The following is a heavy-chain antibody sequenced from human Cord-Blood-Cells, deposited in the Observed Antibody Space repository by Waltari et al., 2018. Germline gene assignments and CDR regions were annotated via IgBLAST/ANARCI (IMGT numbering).Heavy chain of an antibody. CDR2: IYHSGGT. Sequence: QVQLQESGPGLVKPSETLSLTCAVSGYSISSGYYWGWIRQPPGKGLEWIGSIYHSGGTYYNPALKSRVTRAVDTSKNQFSLKLSSVTAADTAVYYCATRQDAFDIWGQGTMVTVSS. V-gene: IGHV4-38-2*01. CDR1: GYSISSGYY. J-gene: IGHJ3*02. CDR3: ATRQDAFDI.